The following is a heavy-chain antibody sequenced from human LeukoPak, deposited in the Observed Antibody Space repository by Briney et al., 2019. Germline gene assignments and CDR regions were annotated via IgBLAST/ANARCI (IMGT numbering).Heavy chain of an antibody. V-gene: IGHV4-59*12. CDR1: GGSISSYY. D-gene: IGHD3-10*01. CDR2: IYYSGST. J-gene: IGHJ4*02. CDR3: ASSYYGSGSRYNDY. Sequence: SETLSLTCTVSGGSISSYYWSWIRQPPGKGLEWIGYIYYSGSTNYNPSLKSRVTISVDTSKSQFSLRLTSVTAADTAVYYCASSYYGSGSRYNDYWGQGTLVTVSS.